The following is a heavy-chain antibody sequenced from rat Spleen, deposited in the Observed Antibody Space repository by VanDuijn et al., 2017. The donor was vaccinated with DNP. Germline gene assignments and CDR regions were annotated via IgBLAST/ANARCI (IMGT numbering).Heavy chain of an antibody. D-gene: IGHD1-9*01. Sequence: EVQLVESGGGPVQPGRSLKLSCVASGFIFSNYWMTWIRQAPGKGLEWVASITNSGDRSYYSDSVKGRFSLSRDNAKRILYLQLNSLRSEDTATYYCARQGDTYYGYTDYWGQGVMVTVSS. CDR3: ARQGDTYYGYTDY. J-gene: IGHJ2*01. CDR1: GFIFSNYW. CDR2: ITNSGDRS. V-gene: IGHV5-31*01.